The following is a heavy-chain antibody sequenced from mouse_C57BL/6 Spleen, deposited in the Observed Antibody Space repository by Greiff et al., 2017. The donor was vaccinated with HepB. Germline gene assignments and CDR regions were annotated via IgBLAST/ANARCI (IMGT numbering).Heavy chain of an antibody. J-gene: IGHJ4*01. CDR2: ISDGGSYT. CDR3: GRASGSGGDY. V-gene: IGHV5-4*03. CDR1: GFTFSSYA. Sequence: EVNVVESGGGLVKPGGSLKLSCAASGFTFSSYAMSWVRQTPEKRLEWVATISDGGSYTYYPDNVKGRFTISRDNAKNNLYLQMSHLKSEDTAMYYWGRASGSGGDYWGQGTSVTVSS. D-gene: IGHD1-1*01.